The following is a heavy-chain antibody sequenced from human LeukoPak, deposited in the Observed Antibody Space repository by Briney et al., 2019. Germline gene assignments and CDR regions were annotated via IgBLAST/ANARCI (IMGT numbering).Heavy chain of an antibody. D-gene: IGHD6-19*01. J-gene: IGHJ4*02. CDR1: GGSITSSSYY. Sequence: PSETLSLTCTVSGGSITSSSYYWGWIRQPPGKGLDWIGSIYYSGTTHYNPSLKSRVTISTDTSKNQFSLKLSSVTAADTAVYYCARHRSGGWPMYYFDYWGQGTLVTVSS. CDR3: ARHRSGGWPMYYFDY. V-gene: IGHV4-39*01. CDR2: IYYSGTT.